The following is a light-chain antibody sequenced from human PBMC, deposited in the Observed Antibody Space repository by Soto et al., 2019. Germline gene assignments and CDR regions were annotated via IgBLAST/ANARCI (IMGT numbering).Light chain of an antibody. Sequence: DIQMTQSPSTLSASVGYRVTITCRASQSISSWLAWYQQKPGKAPKLLMYAASTLQSGVPSRFSGSGSGTEFTLTISSLQPEDFATYYCQQLKSYPQTFGQGTKVDIK. CDR3: QQLKSYPQT. J-gene: IGKJ1*01. CDR2: AAS. CDR1: QSISSW. V-gene: IGKV1-5*01.